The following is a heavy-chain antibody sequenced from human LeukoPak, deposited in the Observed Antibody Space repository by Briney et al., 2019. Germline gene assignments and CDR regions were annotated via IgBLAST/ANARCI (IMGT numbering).Heavy chain of an antibody. Sequence: ASVKVSCKASGYSFTSNYMHWVRQAPGQGLEWMGIINPSGGGTSYAQKLQGRVTMTRDTSTSTVYMELSSLRSEDTAVYYCAREAVAGTTYFDYWGQGTLVTVSS. CDR2: INPSGGGT. D-gene: IGHD6-19*01. V-gene: IGHV1-46*04. J-gene: IGHJ4*02. CDR3: AREAVAGTTYFDY. CDR1: GYSFTSNY.